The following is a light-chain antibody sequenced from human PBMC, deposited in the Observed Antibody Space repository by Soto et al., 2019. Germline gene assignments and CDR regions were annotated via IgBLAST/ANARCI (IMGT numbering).Light chain of an antibody. CDR3: HSYDVRLSGPV. Sequence: QSVLTQPPSVSGAPGQRVTISFTGSSSNIGAGYDVHWYQQLPGTAPKGLIYDNNNRPSGVPDRFSGSKSGTSASLAITGLHAEDEADYYCHSYDVRLSGPVFGGGTKLTVL. CDR2: DNN. CDR1: SSNIGAGYD. V-gene: IGLV1-40*01. J-gene: IGLJ2*01.